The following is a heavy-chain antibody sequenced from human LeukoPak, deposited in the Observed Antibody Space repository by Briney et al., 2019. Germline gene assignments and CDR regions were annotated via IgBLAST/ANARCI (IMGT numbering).Heavy chain of an antibody. D-gene: IGHD6-19*01. CDR1: GFTFSSYE. V-gene: IGHV3-48*03. CDR3: ARELHYDIAVAGTGGYYYYYGMDV. J-gene: IGHJ6*02. Sequence: GGPLRPPFPASGFTFSSYEINGFGQAPGRGLEGFSYFVSSGSTIYYADSVKGRFTISRDNAKNSLYLQMNSLRAEDTAVYYCARELHYDIAVAGTGGYYYYYGMDVWGQGTTVTVSS. CDR2: FVSSGSTI.